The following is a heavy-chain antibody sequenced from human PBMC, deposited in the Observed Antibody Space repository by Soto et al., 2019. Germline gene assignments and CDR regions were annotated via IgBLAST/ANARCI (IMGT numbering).Heavy chain of an antibody. D-gene: IGHD6-13*01. CDR1: GGTFSSYA. CDR3: ARAHALPGIAAAGTEGDY. CDR2: IIPIFGTA. Sequence: QVQLVQSGAEVKKPGSSVKVSCKASGGTFSSYAISWVRQAPGQGLEWMGGIIPIFGTANYAQKFQGRVTITADXXTXTXXMELSSLRSEDTAVYYCARAHALPGIAAAGTEGDYWGQGTLVTVSS. V-gene: IGHV1-69*12. J-gene: IGHJ4*02.